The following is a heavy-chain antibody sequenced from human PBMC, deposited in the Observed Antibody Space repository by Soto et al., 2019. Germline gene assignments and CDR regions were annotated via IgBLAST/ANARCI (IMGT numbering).Heavy chain of an antibody. J-gene: IGHJ1*01. CDR2: IYYSGNT. D-gene: IGHD1-26*01. V-gene: IGHV4-39*01. Sequence: QLQLQESGPGLVKPSETLSLTCTVSGGSISSSTYYWGWIRQPPGKGLEWIGSIYYSGNTNYSPARTSRATMSVDTSKNQFSLRLSSVTAADTAFYYCARHGSNTGSYAEYFQHWGQGTLVTVSS. CDR3: ARHGSNTGSYAEYFQH. CDR1: GGSISSSTYY.